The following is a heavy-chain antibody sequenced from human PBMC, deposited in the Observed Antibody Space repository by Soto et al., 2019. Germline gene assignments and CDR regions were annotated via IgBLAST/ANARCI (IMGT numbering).Heavy chain of an antibody. Sequence: PSETLSLTCTVSGGSISSSSYYWGWIRQPPGKGLEWIGSIYYSGSTYYNPSLKSRVTISVDTSKNQFSLKLSSVTAADTAVYYCARHDYDILTGYPNSFVDYWGQGTLVTVSS. D-gene: IGHD3-9*01. CDR3: ARHDYDILTGYPNSFVDY. J-gene: IGHJ4*02. CDR1: GGSISSSSYY. CDR2: IYYSGST. V-gene: IGHV4-39*01.